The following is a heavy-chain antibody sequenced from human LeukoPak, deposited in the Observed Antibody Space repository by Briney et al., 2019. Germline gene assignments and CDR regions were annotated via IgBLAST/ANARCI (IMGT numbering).Heavy chain of an antibody. CDR1: GGSISSYY. D-gene: IGHD6-19*01. CDR2: IYYSGST. V-gene: IGHV4-59*01. J-gene: IGHJ6*02. Sequence: SETLSLTCTVSGGSISSYYWSWIRQPPGKGLEWIGYIYYSGSTNYNPSLKSRVTISVDTSKNQFSLKLSSVTAADTAVYYCARGADSSGWYPNYYYYGMDIWGQGTTVTVSS. CDR3: ARGADSSGWYPNYYYYGMDI.